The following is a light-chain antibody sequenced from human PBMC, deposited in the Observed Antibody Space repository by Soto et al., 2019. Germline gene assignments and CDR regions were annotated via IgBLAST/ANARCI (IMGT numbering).Light chain of an antibody. CDR2: DVS. Sequence: QSVLTQPASVSGSPGQSITISCTGTNSDVGGYNYVSWYQQHSGKAPKLMIYDVSSRPSGISNRFSGSKSGDTASLTISGLQREDKADYYCCSYTTNITYVFGTGTKVTVL. CDR3: CSYTTNITYV. J-gene: IGLJ1*01. CDR1: NSDVGGYNY. V-gene: IGLV2-14*03.